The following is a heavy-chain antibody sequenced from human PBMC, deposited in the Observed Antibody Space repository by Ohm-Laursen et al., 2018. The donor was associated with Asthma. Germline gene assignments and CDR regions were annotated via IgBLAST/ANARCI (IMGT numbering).Heavy chain of an antibody. D-gene: IGHD3-22*01. CDR1: GDSISSGNNY. CDR2: IYYSGLT. Sequence: TLSLTCPVSGDSISSGNNYWSWIRQHPGKGLEWIGYIYYSGLTYSNPSLRSRVSISVDTSKNQFSLNLTPVTAADTAVYYCARGTFYYESTGYYFFDHWGQGALVTVSS. J-gene: IGHJ4*02. V-gene: IGHV4-31*03. CDR3: ARGTFYYESTGYYFFDH.